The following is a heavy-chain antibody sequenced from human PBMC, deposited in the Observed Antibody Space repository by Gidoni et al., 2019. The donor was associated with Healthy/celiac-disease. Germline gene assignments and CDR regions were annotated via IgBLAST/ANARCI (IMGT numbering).Heavy chain of an antibody. CDR3: AKGFRGGYCSSTSCFYFDY. V-gene: IGHV3-23*01. Sequence: EVQLLESGGGLVQPGGSLRLSCAASGFTFSSYAMSWVRQAPGKGLEWVSAISGSGGSTYYADSVKGWFTISRDNSKNTLYLQMNSLRAEDTAVYYCAKGFRGGYCSSTSCFYFDYWGQGTLVTVSS. CDR2: ISGSGGST. J-gene: IGHJ4*02. CDR1: GFTFSSYA. D-gene: IGHD2-2*03.